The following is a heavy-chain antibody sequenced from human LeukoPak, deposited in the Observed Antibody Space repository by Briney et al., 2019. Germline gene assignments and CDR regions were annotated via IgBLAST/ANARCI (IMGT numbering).Heavy chain of an antibody. CDR2: INPNSGGT. CDR1: GYTFTDYY. D-gene: IGHD1-1*01. Sequence: ASVKVSCKASGYTFTDYYIHWMRQAPGQGFEWMGWINPNSGGTNYAQKFQGRVTMTSDTSITTASMELSRLRSDDTAVYYCARDTTRDITRDDTFDLWGQGTMVTVSS. J-gene: IGHJ3*01. CDR3: ARDTTRDITRDDTFDL. V-gene: IGHV1-2*02.